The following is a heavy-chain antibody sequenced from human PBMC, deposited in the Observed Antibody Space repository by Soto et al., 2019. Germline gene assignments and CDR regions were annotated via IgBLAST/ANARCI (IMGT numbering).Heavy chain of an antibody. Sequence: QVQLQESGPGLVKPSETLSLTCSVSGGSISSSPWSWIRQPPWKGLEWIGFIIYTGSTNYNPSLKGPFTITVDPSKNQFYLNLRSGAATDTAVYYGAQGGVRMDVWGQGTTVTVSS. V-gene: IGHV4-59*01. CDR2: IIYTGST. CDR3: AQGGVRMDV. CDR1: GGSISSSP. D-gene: IGHD3-16*01. J-gene: IGHJ6*02.